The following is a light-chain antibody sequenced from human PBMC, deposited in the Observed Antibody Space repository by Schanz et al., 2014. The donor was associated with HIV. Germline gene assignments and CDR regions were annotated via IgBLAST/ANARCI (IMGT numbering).Light chain of an antibody. V-gene: IGKV3-15*01. CDR1: QSVSSN. Sequence: IVMTQSPATLSLSPGERATLSCRASQSVSSNLAWYQQKSGQAPRLLIYGASTRDTGIPARFSGSGSGTEVTLTISRMQSEDFAGYSCQQYNSWPRTFGQGTKVEIK. CDR3: QQYNSWPRT. J-gene: IGKJ1*01. CDR2: GAS.